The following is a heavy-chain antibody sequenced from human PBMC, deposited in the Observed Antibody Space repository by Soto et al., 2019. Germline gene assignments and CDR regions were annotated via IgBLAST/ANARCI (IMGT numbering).Heavy chain of an antibody. CDR2: VAGSGLIT. J-gene: IGHJ3*02. CDR3: AKSPDCNSSAHAFDI. Sequence: EVQLLESGGGLVLPGGSLRLSCAASGFTFDTYAMSWVRQAPGKGLEWFSTVAGSGLITYYAGAVKGRFAISRDNFKNPLSLLLTSMRAAYTALYYCAKSPDCNSSAHAFDIWGQGTTVAVAS. V-gene: IGHV3-23*01. CDR1: GFTFDTYA. D-gene: IGHD6-19*01.